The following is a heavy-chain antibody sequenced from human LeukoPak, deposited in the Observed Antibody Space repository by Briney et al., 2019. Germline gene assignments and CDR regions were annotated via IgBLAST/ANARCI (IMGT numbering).Heavy chain of an antibody. CDR2: IRYNGNNQ. D-gene: IGHD6-19*01. CDR1: GFTFNNYG. V-gene: IGHV3-30*02. J-gene: IGHJ4*02. Sequence: GGSLRLSCAASGFTFNNYGMHWVRQAPGKGLEWVAFIRYNGNNQYYADSVKGRFTISRDNAKNSLYLQMNSLRAEDTAEYFCARDSRAVAADFDYWGQGTLVTVSS. CDR3: ARDSRAVAADFDY.